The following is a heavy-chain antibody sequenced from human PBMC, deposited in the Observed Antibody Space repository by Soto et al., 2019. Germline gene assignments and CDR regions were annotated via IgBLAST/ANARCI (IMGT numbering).Heavy chain of an antibody. CDR3: AKADTVTSGDDYGMDV. CDR2: INAGNGNT. CDR1: GYTFTNYA. J-gene: IGHJ6*01. V-gene: IGHV1-3*05. D-gene: IGHD4-17*01. Sequence: QVQLVQSGAEEKKSGASVKVSCKASGYTFTNYAMHWVRQAPGQRPEWMGWINAGNGNTKYSQNFQGRVTITRDTSASTAYMDLSSLRSEDTAVYDCAKADTVTSGDDYGMDVW.